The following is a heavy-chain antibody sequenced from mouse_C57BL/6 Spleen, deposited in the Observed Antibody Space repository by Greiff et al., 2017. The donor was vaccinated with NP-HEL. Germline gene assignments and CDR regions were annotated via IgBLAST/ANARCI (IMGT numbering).Heavy chain of an antibody. CDR3: ARAYDYDGPFDY. D-gene: IGHD2-4*01. Sequence: SGAELARPGASVKLSCKASGYTFTSYGISWVKQRTGQGLEWIGEIYPRSGNTYYNEKFKGKATLTADKSSSTAYMELRSLTSEDSAVYFCARAYDYDGPFDYWGQGTTLTVSS. CDR2: IYPRSGNT. V-gene: IGHV1-81*01. CDR1: GYTFTSYG. J-gene: IGHJ2*01.